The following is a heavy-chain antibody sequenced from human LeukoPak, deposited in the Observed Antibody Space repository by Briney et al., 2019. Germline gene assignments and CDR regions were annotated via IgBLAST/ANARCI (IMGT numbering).Heavy chain of an antibody. V-gene: IGHV3-23*01. Sequence: GGSLRLSCAASGFTFRSYAMSWVREARGKGGEWVSAISGSDGTPYSAASVKGRFTISRDNSNNTLYLQMNSLRAEDTAVYYCAKDPSSYYYGSGSHSFDYWGQGTLVTVSS. CDR3: AKDPSSYYYGSGSHSFDY. CDR1: GFTFRSYA. D-gene: IGHD3-10*01. CDR2: ISGSDGTP. J-gene: IGHJ4*02.